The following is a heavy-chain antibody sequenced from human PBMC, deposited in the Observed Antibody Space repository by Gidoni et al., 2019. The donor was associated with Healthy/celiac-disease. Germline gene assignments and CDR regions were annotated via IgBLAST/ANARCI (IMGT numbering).Heavy chain of an antibody. D-gene: IGHD3-3*01. Sequence: QVQLVVSGGGVVQPGRSLRLSCAASGFTLSRHGRHWVRQAPGKGLEWVAVIWYDGSNKDYADSVKGRFTISRDNSKNTLYLQMNSLRAEDTAVYYCAREGSRFLEWGIRSGSRGMDVWGQGTTVTVSS. CDR3: AREGSRFLEWGIRSGSRGMDV. CDR2: IWYDGSNK. J-gene: IGHJ6*02. CDR1: GFTLSRHG. V-gene: IGHV3-33*01.